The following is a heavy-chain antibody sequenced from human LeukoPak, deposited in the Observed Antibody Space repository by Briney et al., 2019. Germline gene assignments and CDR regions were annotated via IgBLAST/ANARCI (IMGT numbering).Heavy chain of an antibody. CDR2: ISGTGGTT. D-gene: IGHD1-1*01. V-gene: IGHV3-23*01. Sequence: GGSLRLSCAASGFTFSSYAMGWVRQAPGKGLEWVSIISGTGGTTHYADSVKGRFTISRDNSKNTLYLQMNSLRAEDTAVYYCAKAPTTGASSSLGYFDYWGQGTLVTVSS. CDR1: GFTFSSYA. CDR3: AKAPTTGASSSLGYFDY. J-gene: IGHJ4*02.